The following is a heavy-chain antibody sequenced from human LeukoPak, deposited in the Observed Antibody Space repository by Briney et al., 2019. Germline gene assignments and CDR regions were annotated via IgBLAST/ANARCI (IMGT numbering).Heavy chain of an antibody. CDR1: GFTFSDYY. Sequence: GGSLRLSCAASGFTFSDYYMSWIRQAPGKGLEWVSYISSSGSTIYYADSVKGRFTISRDNAKNSLYLQMNSLRAEDTAVYYCARGSFYDSSGYPPYGMDVWGQGTTVTVSS. V-gene: IGHV3-11*01. J-gene: IGHJ6*02. CDR3: ARGSFYDSSGYPPYGMDV. D-gene: IGHD3-22*01. CDR2: ISSSGSTI.